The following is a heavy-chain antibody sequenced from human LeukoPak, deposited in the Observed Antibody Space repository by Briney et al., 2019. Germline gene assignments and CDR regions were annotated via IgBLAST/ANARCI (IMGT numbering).Heavy chain of an antibody. D-gene: IGHD5-24*01. Sequence: PGRSLRLSCAASGFTFRNYGMHRVRQAPGQGLEWVAVIWYGGNTKYYADSVKGRFTISRDNSKNTLYLQMDSLRAEDTAVYYCARGDSPRGGYAVCWGQGTLVTLSS. CDR2: IWYGGNTK. J-gene: IGHJ4*02. CDR1: GFTFRNYG. V-gene: IGHV3-33*01. CDR3: ARGDSPRGGYAVC.